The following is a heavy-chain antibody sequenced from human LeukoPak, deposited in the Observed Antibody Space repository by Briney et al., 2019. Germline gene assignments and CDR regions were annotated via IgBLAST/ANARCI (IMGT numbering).Heavy chain of an antibody. CDR2: INHSGST. V-gene: IGHV4-34*01. CDR3: ARGDVLRNFDWFGSLDP. D-gene: IGHD3-9*01. J-gene: IGHJ5*02. CDR1: GGSFSGYY. Sequence: SETLFLTCAVYGGSFSGYYWSWIRQPPGKGLEWIGEINHSGSTNYNPSLKSRVTISVDTSKNQFSLKLSSVTAADTAVYYCARGDVLRNFDWFGSLDPWGQGTLVTVSS.